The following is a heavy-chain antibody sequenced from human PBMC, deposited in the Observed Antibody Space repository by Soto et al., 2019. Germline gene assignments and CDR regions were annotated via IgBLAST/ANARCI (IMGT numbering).Heavy chain of an antibody. D-gene: IGHD5-18*01. CDR1: GGSISSGGYF. J-gene: IGHJ4*02. CDR2: IYYSGST. V-gene: IGHV4-30-4*08. CDR3: VRGRRGYRHGHFDY. Sequence: SEALSLPCTVSGGSISSGGYFWSWIRQHPGKGLEWIGYIYYSGSTYYNPSLKSRVTISVDTSKNQFSLKLSSVTAADTAVYYCVRGRRGYRHGHFDYWGQGTLVTVSS.